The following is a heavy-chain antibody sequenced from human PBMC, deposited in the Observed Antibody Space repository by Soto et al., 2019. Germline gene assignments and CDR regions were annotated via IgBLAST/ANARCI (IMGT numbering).Heavy chain of an antibody. CDR3: ARDSGDWKGGVDY. V-gene: IGHV4-59*01. CDR2: VYYTGST. Sequence: QVQLQESGPGLVKPSETLSLTCTVSGGSISSYYWSWIRQPPGKGLEWIGYVYYTGSTNYNPSLKSRLTILLDTSKNQFPLKLSSVTAAATALYYCARDSGDWKGGVDYWGQGMLVTVSS. CDR1: GGSISSYY. J-gene: IGHJ4*02. D-gene: IGHD2-21*02.